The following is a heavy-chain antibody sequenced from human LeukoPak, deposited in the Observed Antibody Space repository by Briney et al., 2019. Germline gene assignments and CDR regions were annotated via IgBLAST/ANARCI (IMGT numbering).Heavy chain of an antibody. Sequence: GGSLRLSCAVSGITLSNYGMSWVRQAPGKGLEWVSLIYSGGGTYYADPVKGRFTISRDNSRNTLPLQMNSLRVDDTAVYYCARGFRSVTTWGYFDYWGQGALVTVSS. J-gene: IGHJ4*02. V-gene: IGHV3-66*01. D-gene: IGHD4-17*01. CDR2: IYSGGGT. CDR3: ARGFRSVTTWGYFDY. CDR1: GITLSNYG.